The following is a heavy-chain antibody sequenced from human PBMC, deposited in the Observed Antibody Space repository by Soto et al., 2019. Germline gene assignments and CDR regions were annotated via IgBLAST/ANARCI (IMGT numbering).Heavy chain of an antibody. V-gene: IGHV3-23*01. CDR1: GFTFSSYA. J-gene: IGHJ4*02. D-gene: IGHD2-2*01. CDR2: ISGSGGST. Sequence: SLRLSCAASGFTFSSYAMSWVRQAPGKGLEWVSAISGSGGSTYYADSVQGRFTISRDNYKNTVSLQMNSLRAEDTATYYCAHSQCSSTSCAFDYWGQGTLVTVSS. CDR3: AHSQCSSTSCAFDY.